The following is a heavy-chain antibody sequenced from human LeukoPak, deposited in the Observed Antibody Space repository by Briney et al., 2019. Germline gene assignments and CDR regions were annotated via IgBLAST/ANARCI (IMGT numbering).Heavy chain of an antibody. Sequence: GASVKVSCKASGYTFTGYYMHWVRQAPGQGLEWMGRINPNSGGTNYAQKFQGRVTMTRDTSIRTAFMELSSLRSDDTAVYYCARDPSVIGTGLDYWGQGTLVTVSS. J-gene: IGHJ4*02. D-gene: IGHD2-21*01. V-gene: IGHV1-2*06. CDR3: ARDPSVIGTGLDY. CDR1: GYTFTGYY. CDR2: INPNSGGT.